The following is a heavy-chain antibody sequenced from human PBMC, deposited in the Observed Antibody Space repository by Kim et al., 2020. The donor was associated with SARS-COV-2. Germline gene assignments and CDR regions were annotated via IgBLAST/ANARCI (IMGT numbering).Heavy chain of an antibody. J-gene: IGHJ4*02. CDR2: IWYDGSNK. CDR1: GFTFSSYG. V-gene: IGHV3-33*06. Sequence: GGSLRLSCAASGFTFSSYGMHWVRQAPGKGLEWVAVIWYDGSNKYYADSVKGRFTISRDNSKNTLYLQMNSLRAEDTAVYYCAKGEGRYFDWSSEYWGQGTLVTVSS. D-gene: IGHD3-9*01. CDR3: AKGEGRYFDWSSEY.